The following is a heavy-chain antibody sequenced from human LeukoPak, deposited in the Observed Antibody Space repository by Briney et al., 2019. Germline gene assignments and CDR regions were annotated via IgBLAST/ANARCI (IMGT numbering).Heavy chain of an antibody. CDR2: IYYRVSA. J-gene: IGHJ4*02. D-gene: IGHD4-17*01. Sequence: PSETLSLTCTVPGGSINNYYWSCIRQPPGKGLEWIGYIYYRVSANYNPSLKSRVIFSEDSSKKQFSLKLNSVAAADAAVYYCARGGDYGDLRYFDYWGQGTLVTVSP. CDR1: GGSINNYY. V-gene: IGHV4-59*01. CDR3: ARGGDYGDLRYFDY.